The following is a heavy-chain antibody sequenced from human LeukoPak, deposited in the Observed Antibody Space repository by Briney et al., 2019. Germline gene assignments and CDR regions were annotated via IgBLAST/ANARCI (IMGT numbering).Heavy chain of an antibody. J-gene: IGHJ6*04. CDR2: INHSGST. V-gene: IGHV4-34*01. CDR3: ARRYGSGSYYYYYGMDV. D-gene: IGHD3-10*01. Sequence: SETLSLTCAVYGASFSGYYWSWICQPPGNGLEWLGEINHSGSTNYNPSLKSRVTISVDTSKNQFSLKLSSVTAADTAVYYCARRYGSGSYYYYYGMDVWGKGTTVTVSS. CDR1: GASFSGYY.